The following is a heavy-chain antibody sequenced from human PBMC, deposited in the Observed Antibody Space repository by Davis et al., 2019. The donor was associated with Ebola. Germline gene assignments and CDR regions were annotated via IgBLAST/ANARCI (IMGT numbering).Heavy chain of an antibody. Sequence: GSLRLSCTVSGGSISSRNYYWGWIRQPPGKGLAWIGSIHYSGSTYYKPSLKGRITISILTSQNQFSLKLSSVTAADTAMYYCARPLYDLWSGSHRGDWYFDLWGRGTLVTISS. CDR2: IHYSGST. J-gene: IGHJ2*01. D-gene: IGHD3-3*01. V-gene: IGHV4-39*01. CDR1: GGSISSRNYY. CDR3: ARPLYDLWSGSHRGDWYFDL.